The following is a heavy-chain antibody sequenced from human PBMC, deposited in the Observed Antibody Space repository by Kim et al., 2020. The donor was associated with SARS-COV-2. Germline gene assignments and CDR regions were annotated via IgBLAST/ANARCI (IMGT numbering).Heavy chain of an antibody. CDR3: ARDPSYGSGSRYFDY. V-gene: IGHV1-18*01. J-gene: IGHJ4*02. D-gene: IGHD3-10*01. Sequence: AQKLEGRVTMTTDTSTSTAYVELRSLRSDDTAVYYCARDPSYGSGSRYFDYWGQGTLVTVSS.